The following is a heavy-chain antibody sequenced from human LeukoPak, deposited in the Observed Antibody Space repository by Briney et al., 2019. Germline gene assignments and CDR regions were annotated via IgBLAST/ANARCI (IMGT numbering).Heavy chain of an antibody. D-gene: IGHD3-10*01. CDR3: AREFGELLS. CDR1: GGSIGGYS. V-gene: IGHV4-59*12. J-gene: IGHJ4*02. Sequence: SETLSLTCSVSGGSIGGYSWTWVRQPPGKRLEYIGYISYTGITYYNPSLMSRVTISVATSKNQFSLKLSSVTAADTAVYYCAREFGELLSWGQGTLVTVSS. CDR2: ISYTGIT.